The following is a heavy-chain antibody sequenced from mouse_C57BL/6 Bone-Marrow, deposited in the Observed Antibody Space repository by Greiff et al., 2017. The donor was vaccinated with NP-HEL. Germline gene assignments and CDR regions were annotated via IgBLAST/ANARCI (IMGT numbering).Heavy chain of an antibody. J-gene: IGHJ4*01. CDR2: INPYNGGT. D-gene: IGHD1-1*01. Sequence: VQLQQSGPVLVKPGASVKMSCKASGYTFTDYYMNWVKQSHGKSLEWIGVINPYNGGTSYNQKFKGKATLTVDKSSSTAYMELNSLTSEDSAVYYCARQGATVVAYYYAMDYWGQGTSVTVSS. CDR3: ARQGATVVAYYYAMDY. CDR1: GYTFTDYY. V-gene: IGHV1-19*01.